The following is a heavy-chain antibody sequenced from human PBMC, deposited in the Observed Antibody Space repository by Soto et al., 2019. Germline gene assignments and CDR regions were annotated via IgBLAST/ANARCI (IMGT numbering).Heavy chain of an antibody. V-gene: IGHV4-34*01. CDR2: INHSGST. D-gene: IGHD5-18*01. Sequence: PSETLSLTCAVYGGSFSGYYWSWIRQPPGKGLEWIGEINHSGSTNYNPSLKSRVTISVDTSKNQFSLKLSSVTAADTAVYYCAGVDTAMVVGMDVWGQGTTVTVS. J-gene: IGHJ6*02. CDR3: AGVDTAMVVGMDV. CDR1: GGSFSGYY.